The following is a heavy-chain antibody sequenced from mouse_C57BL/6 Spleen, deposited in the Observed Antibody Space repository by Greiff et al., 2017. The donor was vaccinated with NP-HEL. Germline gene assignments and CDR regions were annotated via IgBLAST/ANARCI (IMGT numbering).Heavy chain of an antibody. J-gene: IGHJ3*01. CDR2: IDPSDSET. CDR3: ARGEVAQATPWFAY. V-gene: IGHV1-52*01. Sequence: QVQLQQPGAELVRPGSSVKLSCKASGYTFTSYWMHWVKQRPIQGLEWIGNIDPSDSETHYNQKFKDKATLTVDKSSSTAYMQLSSLTSEDSAVYYCARGEVAQATPWFAYWGQGTLVTVSA. CDR1: GYTFTSYW. D-gene: IGHD3-2*02.